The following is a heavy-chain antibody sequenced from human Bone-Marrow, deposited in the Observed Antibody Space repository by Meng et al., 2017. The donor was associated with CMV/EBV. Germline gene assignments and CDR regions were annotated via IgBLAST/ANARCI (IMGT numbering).Heavy chain of an antibody. Sequence: GGSLRLSCAASGFTFSSYSMNWVRQAPGKGLEWVSSISSSSSYIYYADSVKGRFTISRDNAKNSLYLQMNSLRAEDTAVYYCARERDFYNWYFDYWGQGALVTVSS. V-gene: IGHV3-21*01. CDR3: ARERDFYNWYFDY. D-gene: IGHD1-20*01. J-gene: IGHJ4*02. CDR1: GFTFSSYS. CDR2: ISSSSSYI.